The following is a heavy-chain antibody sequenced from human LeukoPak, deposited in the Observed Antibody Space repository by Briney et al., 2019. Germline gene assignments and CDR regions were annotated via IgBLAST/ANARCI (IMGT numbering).Heavy chain of an antibody. V-gene: IGHV3-23*01. J-gene: IGHJ3*01. Sequence: AGAPRPSRAASGFPLSNYTSAWGPPGPGEGVEWGSTLSGGADTTYYADSVAGRFNIFRDNSQSTLSLHMSSLRPEDTALYFCAKGRRSSQWFLSLYAFDVWGRRTMVTVS. D-gene: IGHD3-3*01. CDR3: AKGRRSSQWFLSLYAFDV. CDR2: LSGGADTT. CDR1: GFPLSNYT.